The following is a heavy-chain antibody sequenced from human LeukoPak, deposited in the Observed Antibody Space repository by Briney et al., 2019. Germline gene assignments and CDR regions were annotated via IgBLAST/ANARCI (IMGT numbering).Heavy chain of an antibody. CDR3: AKNYYDSSGYYPYFDY. V-gene: IGHV3-7*01. CDR2: INEDGSEK. D-gene: IGHD3-22*01. Sequence: GGSLRLSCVTSGFTFKSYWVNWVRQAPGKGLEWVANINEDGSEKYYMDSVRGRFTISRDTAKNSLYLQMNSLRVEDTAVYYCAKNYYDSSGYYPYFDYWGQGTLVTVSS. J-gene: IGHJ4*02. CDR1: GFTFKSYW.